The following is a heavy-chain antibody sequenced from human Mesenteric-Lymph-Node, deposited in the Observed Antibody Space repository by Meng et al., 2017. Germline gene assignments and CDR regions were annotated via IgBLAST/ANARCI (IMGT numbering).Heavy chain of an antibody. D-gene: IGHD3-10*01. J-gene: IGHJ6*02. V-gene: IGHV3-74*01. CDR2: INSDGTTT. Sequence: GGSLRLSCAASGFTLSSNWMHWVRQAPGKGLVWVSRINSDGTTTHSADSVRGRFTVSRDTAKNTLYLQMNSLRAEDTAVYYCARKGGNYYGSGDYYYYYYGMDVWGQGTTVTVSS. CDR3: ARKGGNYYGSGDYYYYYYGMDV. CDR1: GFTLSSNW.